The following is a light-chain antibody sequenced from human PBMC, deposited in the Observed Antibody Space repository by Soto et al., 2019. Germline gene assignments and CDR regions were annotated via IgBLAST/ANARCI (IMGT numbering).Light chain of an antibody. CDR2: KAS. CDR3: QQYNSYWT. CDR1: QSLSSW. V-gene: IGKV1-5*03. J-gene: IGKJ1*01. Sequence: DIQMTQSPSTLSASVGDRVTITCRASQSLSSWLAWYQQKPGKAPNLLFYKASRVASGVPSRFSGSGSGTEFTLTISRLQPDDFTTYYYQQYNSYWTFGQGTKVEIK.